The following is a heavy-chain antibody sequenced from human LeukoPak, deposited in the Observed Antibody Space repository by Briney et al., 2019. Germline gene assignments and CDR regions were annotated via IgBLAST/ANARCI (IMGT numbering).Heavy chain of an antibody. CDR3: ARDRSAAPADY. V-gene: IGHV4-59*13. CDR1: GGSITNNY. CDR2: IHESGNS. Sequence: SETLSLTCTVSGGSITNNYWAWIRQPPGKGLEWIGYIHESGNSNYNPSLRSRVTISIDMSKNQFSLKLTSVTAADTAVYYCARDRSAAPADYWGQGTLVTVSS. J-gene: IGHJ4*02. D-gene: IGHD6-13*01.